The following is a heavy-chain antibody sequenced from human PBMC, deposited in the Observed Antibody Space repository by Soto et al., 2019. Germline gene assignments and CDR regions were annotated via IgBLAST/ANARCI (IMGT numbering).Heavy chain of an antibody. CDR3: ARAWGKYVGVNDY. CDR1: GYTFNTFG. Sequence: QLVQSGAEVKRPGASVKVSCKASGYTFNTFGISWVRQAPGQGPEGMGCISGDSAKRDYSRKLQGRITLTTDPSTETSYMELRSLTSDDTAVYYCARAWGKYVGVNDYWGQGTLVTVSS. V-gene: IGHV1-18*01. J-gene: IGHJ4*02. D-gene: IGHD2-8*01. CDR2: ISGDSAKR.